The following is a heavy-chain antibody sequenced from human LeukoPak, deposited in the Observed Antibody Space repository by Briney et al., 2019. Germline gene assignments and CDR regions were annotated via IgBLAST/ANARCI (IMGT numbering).Heavy chain of an antibody. V-gene: IGHV3-11*04. J-gene: IGHJ3*02. D-gene: IGHD2-2*01. Sequence: GGSLRLSCAASGFTFSDYYMSWIRQAPGKGLEWVSYISSSGSTIYYADSVKGRFTISRGDAKNSVYLQMNSLRAEDTAVYYCARDIKGQYQDAFDIWGQGTMVTVSS. CDR3: ARDIKGQYQDAFDI. CDR1: GFTFSDYY. CDR2: ISSSGSTI.